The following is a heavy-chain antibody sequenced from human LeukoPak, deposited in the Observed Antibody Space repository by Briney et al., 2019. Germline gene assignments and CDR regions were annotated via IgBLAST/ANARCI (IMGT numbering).Heavy chain of an antibody. V-gene: IGHV3-30-3*01. CDR3: AKGNIRFLGAFDI. D-gene: IGHD3-3*01. J-gene: IGHJ3*02. Sequence: GGSLRLSCAAAGFIFSNYAMHWVRQAPGKGLEWVAVISYDGSNKYYADSVKGRFTISRDNSKNTLYLQMNSLRAEDTAVYYCAKGNIRFLGAFDIWGQGTMVTVSS. CDR1: GFIFSNYA. CDR2: ISYDGSNK.